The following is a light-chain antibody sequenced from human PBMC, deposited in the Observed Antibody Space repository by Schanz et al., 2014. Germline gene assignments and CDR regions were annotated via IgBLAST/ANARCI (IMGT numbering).Light chain of an antibody. CDR1: QSITSF. CDR3: QQLHSYPIT. Sequence: DIQMTQSPSSLSASVGDRVTITCRASQSITSFLNWYQHKPGKAPNLLIYAASTLQSGVPSRFSGSGSGTDFTLTISSLQTEDFATYYCQQLHSYPITFGQGTRLDLK. CDR2: AAS. J-gene: IGKJ5*01. V-gene: IGKV1-39*01.